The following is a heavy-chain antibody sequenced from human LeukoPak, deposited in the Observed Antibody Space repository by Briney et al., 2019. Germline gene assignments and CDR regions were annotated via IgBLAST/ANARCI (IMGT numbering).Heavy chain of an antibody. CDR1: GFSISTGYY. J-gene: IGHJ3*02. V-gene: IGHV4-38-2*01. CDR3: VSQVVPAAIPDAFDI. CDR2: MYRSGST. D-gene: IGHD2-2*01. Sequence: SETLSLTCAVSGFSISTGYYCGWIRQPPGKGLEWIGSMYRSGSTYYNPSLKSRMTISLDTSKNQFSLKLNSVTAADTALYYCVSQVVPAAIPDAFDIWGRETMVSVSS.